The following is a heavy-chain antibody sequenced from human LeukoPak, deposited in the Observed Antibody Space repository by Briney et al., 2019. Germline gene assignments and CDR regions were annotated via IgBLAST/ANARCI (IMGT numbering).Heavy chain of an antibody. CDR3: ARDRGGVTPRFDY. J-gene: IGHJ4*02. CDR1: GFTFSSYW. Sequence: PGGSLRLSCAASGFTFSSYWMSWVRQAPGKGLEWVANIKQGGSEKYYVDSVKGRFTISRDNAKNSLYLQMNSLRAEDTAVYYCARDRGGVTPRFDYWGQGTLVTVSS. V-gene: IGHV3-7*01. D-gene: IGHD3-16*01. CDR2: IKQGGSEK.